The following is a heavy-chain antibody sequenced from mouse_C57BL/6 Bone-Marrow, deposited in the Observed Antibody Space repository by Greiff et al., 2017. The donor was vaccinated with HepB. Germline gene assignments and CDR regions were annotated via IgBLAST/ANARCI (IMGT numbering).Heavy chain of an antibody. Sequence: EVQLQQSVAELVRPGASVKLSCTASGFNIKNTYMHWVKQRPEQGLEWIGRIDPANGNTKYAPKFQGKATIPADTSSNTAYLQLSSLKSEDTAIYFCARWGYYGSSYDAMDYWGQGTSVTVSS. J-gene: IGHJ4*01. CDR3: ARWGYYGSSYDAMDY. CDR2: IDPANGNT. V-gene: IGHV14-3*01. CDR1: GFNIKNTY. D-gene: IGHD1-1*01.